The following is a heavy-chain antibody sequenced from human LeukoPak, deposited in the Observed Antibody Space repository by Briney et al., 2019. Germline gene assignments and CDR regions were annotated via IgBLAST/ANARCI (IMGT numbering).Heavy chain of an antibody. CDR3: ARDSEIVVVTATRPGYYFDY. Sequence: GASVKVSCKASGYTFTSYYMHWVRQAPGQGLEWMGIINPSGGSTSYAQKFQGRVTMTRDTSTSTVYMELSSLRSEDTAVYYCARDSEIVVVTATRPGYYFDYWGQGTLVTVSS. V-gene: IGHV1-46*01. D-gene: IGHD2-21*02. J-gene: IGHJ4*02. CDR2: INPSGGST. CDR1: GYTFTSYY.